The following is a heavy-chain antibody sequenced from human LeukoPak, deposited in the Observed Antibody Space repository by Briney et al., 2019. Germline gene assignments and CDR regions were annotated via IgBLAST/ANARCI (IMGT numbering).Heavy chain of an antibody. CDR3: ARGSGFYYYENLGLFDY. V-gene: IGHV4-59*01. J-gene: IGHJ4*02. Sequence: SENLSLTCTVSGGSISSYYWSWIRQPPGKGLEWIGYIYYSGSTNYNPSLKSRVTISVDTSKNQFSLKLSSVTAADTAVYYCARGSGFYYYENLGLFDYWGQGTLVTVSS. D-gene: IGHD3-22*01. CDR2: IYYSGST. CDR1: GGSISSYY.